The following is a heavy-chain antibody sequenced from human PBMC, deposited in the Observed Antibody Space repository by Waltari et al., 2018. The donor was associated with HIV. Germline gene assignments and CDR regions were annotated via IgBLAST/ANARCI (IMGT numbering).Heavy chain of an antibody. CDR1: GFTFSDYS. D-gene: IGHD2-15*01. J-gene: IGHJ4*02. CDR3: AKKGHLSGGNWKRDYFDY. Sequence: EVQLLESGGGLVQPGGSLRLSCAASGFTFSDYSMSWVRQAPGKGRWWVSAISPTGDSTSDADSVKGRFTISRDNSKNTVYLQMNSLRAEDTSIYYCAKKGHLSGGNWKRDYFDYWGQGTLVTVSS. V-gene: IGHV3-23*01. CDR2: ISPTGDST.